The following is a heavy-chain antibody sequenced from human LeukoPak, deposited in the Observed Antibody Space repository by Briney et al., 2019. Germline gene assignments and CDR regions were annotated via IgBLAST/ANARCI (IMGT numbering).Heavy chain of an antibody. D-gene: IGHD3-22*01. J-gene: IGHJ4*02. CDR1: GFTFSNYG. Sequence: GGSLRLSCAPSGFTFSNYGMHWVRQAPGKGLEWVANINQDGSEKYYVDSVKGRFTISRDNAKNSLYLQMNSLRAEDTAAYYCARVRYDGSGYYSIYDYWGQGTLVTVSS. CDR3: ARVRYDGSGYYSIYDY. CDR2: INQDGSEK. V-gene: IGHV3-7*01.